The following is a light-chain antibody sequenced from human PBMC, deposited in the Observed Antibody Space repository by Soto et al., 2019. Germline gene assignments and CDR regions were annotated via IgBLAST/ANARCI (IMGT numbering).Light chain of an antibody. CDR2: GAS. V-gene: IGKV1-27*01. Sequence: IQMTQSPASLSASVGDRVTFTCRASQDIRHVLAWYQQRPGEAPKLLIYGASTLQSGVPSRFSGSGFGTDLTLTITTLQPQAVETYSCQNYNDDSPATFGPGTKVDIK. CDR1: QDIRHV. J-gene: IGKJ1*01. CDR3: QNYNDDSPAT.